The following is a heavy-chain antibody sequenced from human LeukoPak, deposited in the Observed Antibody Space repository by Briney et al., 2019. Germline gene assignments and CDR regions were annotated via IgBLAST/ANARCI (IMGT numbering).Heavy chain of an antibody. CDR2: IYHSGST. Sequence: SQTLSLTCAVSGGSISSGGYSWSWIRQPPGKGLEWIGYIYHSGSTYYNPSLKSRVTISVDRSKNQFSLKLSSVTAADTAVYYCARVPGYWFDPWGQGTLVTVSS. D-gene: IGHD7-27*01. J-gene: IGHJ5*02. CDR3: ARVPGYWFDP. CDR1: GGSISSGGYS. V-gene: IGHV4-30-2*01.